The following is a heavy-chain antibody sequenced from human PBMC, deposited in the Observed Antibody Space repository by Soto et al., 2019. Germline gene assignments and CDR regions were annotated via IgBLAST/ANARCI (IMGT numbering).Heavy chain of an antibody. D-gene: IGHD3-9*01. CDR2: ISSSSSYI. Sequence: GGSLRLSCAASGFTFSSYSMNWVRQAPGKGLEWVSSISSSSSYIYYADSVKGRFTISRDNAKNSLYLQMNSLRAEDTAVYYCAKDTSRKYLRYFAGTHYGMDVWGQGTTVTVSS. J-gene: IGHJ6*02. CDR1: GFTFSSYS. CDR3: AKDTSRKYLRYFAGTHYGMDV. V-gene: IGHV3-21*04.